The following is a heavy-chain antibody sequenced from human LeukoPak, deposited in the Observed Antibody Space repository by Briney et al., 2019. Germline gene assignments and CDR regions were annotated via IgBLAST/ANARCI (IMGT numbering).Heavy chain of an antibody. Sequence: TGGSLRLSCAASGFTFSSYEMNWVRQAPGKGLEWVSYISSSGSTIYYADSVKGRFTISRDNAKNSLYLQMNSLRAEDTALYYCAKGGSYGSGSYYTPDFDYWGQGTLVTVSS. V-gene: IGHV3-48*03. CDR1: GFTFSSYE. CDR3: AKGGSYGSGSYYTPDFDY. CDR2: ISSSGSTI. D-gene: IGHD3-10*01. J-gene: IGHJ4*02.